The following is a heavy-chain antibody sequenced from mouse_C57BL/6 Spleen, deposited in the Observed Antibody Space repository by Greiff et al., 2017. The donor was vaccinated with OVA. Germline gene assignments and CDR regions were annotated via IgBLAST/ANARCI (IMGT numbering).Heavy chain of an antibody. Sequence: QVQLQQSGAELARPGASVKLSCKASGYTFTSYGISWVKQRTGQGLEWIGEIYPRSGNTYYNEKFKGKATLTADKSSSTAYMELRSLTSEDSAVYFCARSYVTTVVRGNFDVWGTGTTVTVSS. CDR3: ARSYVTTVVRGNFDV. V-gene: IGHV1-81*01. CDR2: IYPRSGNT. D-gene: IGHD1-1*01. J-gene: IGHJ1*03. CDR1: GYTFTSYG.